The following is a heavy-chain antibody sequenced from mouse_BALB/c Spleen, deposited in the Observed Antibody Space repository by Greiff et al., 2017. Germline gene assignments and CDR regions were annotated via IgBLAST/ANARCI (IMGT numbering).Heavy chain of an antibody. CDR2: ISDGGSYT. J-gene: IGHJ2*01. Sequence: EVKVVESGGGLVKPGGSLKLSCAASGFTFSDYYMYWVRQTPEKRLEWVATISDGGSYTYYPDSVKGRFTISRDNAKNNLYLQMSSLKSEDTAMYYCERGYDYDVDYGGQGTTLTVSS. V-gene: IGHV5-4*02. D-gene: IGHD2-4*01. CDR3: ERGYDYDVDY. CDR1: GFTFSDYY.